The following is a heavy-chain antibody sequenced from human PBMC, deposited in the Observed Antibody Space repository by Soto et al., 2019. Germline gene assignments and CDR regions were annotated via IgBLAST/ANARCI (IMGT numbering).Heavy chain of an antibody. J-gene: IGHJ6*02. D-gene: IGHD3-10*01. Sequence: PSQTLSLTCAISGDSVSSNSAAWNWIRQSPSRGLEWLGRTYYRSKWYNDYAVSVKSRITINPDTSKNQFSLRLNSVTPEDTAVYYCARAGKVRGVKYYYGMDVWGQGTTVTVSS. CDR2: TYYRSKWYN. CDR1: GDSVSSNSAA. V-gene: IGHV6-1*01. CDR3: ARAGKVRGVKYYYGMDV.